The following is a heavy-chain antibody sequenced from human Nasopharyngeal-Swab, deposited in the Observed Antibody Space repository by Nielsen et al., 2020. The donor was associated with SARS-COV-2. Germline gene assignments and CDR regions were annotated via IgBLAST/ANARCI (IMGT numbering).Heavy chain of an antibody. CDR3: ARVTTPAYYYYMDV. CDR2: IYYSGST. J-gene: IGHJ6*03. D-gene: IGHD1-14*01. V-gene: IGHV4-59*01. Sequence: SETLSLTCTVSGGSISSYYWSWIRQPPGKGLEWIGYIYYSGSTNYNPSPKSRVTISVDTSKNQFSLKLSSVTAADTAVYYCARVTTPAYYYYMDVWGKGTTVTVSS. CDR1: GGSISSYY.